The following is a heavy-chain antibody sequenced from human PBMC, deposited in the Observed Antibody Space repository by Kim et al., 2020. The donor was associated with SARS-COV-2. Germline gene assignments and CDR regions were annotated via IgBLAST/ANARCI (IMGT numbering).Heavy chain of an antibody. Sequence: SETLSLTCTVSGGSISSSSYYWGWIRQPPGKGLEWIGSIYYSGSTYYNPSLKSRVTISVDTSKNQFSLKLSSVTAADTAVYYCARSDFWSGYNSGATLSQGCMDVWGQGTTVTVSS. V-gene: IGHV4-39*01. D-gene: IGHD3-3*01. CDR1: GGSISSSSYY. CDR2: IYYSGST. J-gene: IGHJ6*02. CDR3: ARSDFWSGYNSGATLSQGCMDV.